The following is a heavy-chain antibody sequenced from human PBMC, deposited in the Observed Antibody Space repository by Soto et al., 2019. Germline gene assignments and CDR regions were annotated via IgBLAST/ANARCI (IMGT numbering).Heavy chain of an antibody. V-gene: IGHV3-33*01. CDR2: IWYDGSNK. D-gene: IGHD3-3*01. CDR3: AREADGYRFLEWLPLDY. CDR1: GFTFSSYG. Sequence: QVQLVESGGGVVQPGRSLRLSCAASGFTFSSYGMHWVRQAPGKGLEWVAVIWYDGSNKYYADSVKGRFTISRDNSKNTLYLQMNSLRAEDTAVYYCAREADGYRFLEWLPLDYWGQGTLVTVSS. J-gene: IGHJ4*02.